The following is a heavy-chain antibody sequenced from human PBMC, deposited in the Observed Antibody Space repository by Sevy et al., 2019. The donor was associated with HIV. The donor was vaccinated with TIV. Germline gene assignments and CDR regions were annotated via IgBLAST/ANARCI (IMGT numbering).Heavy chain of an antibody. D-gene: IGHD3-10*01. V-gene: IGHV4-59*01. J-gene: IGHJ5*02. CDR2: IYYSGST. CDR3: ARGHVWFRWFDP. CDR1: GGSISSYS. Sequence: SETLSLTCTVSGGSISSYSWSWIRQPPGKGLEWIGYIYYSGSTNYNPSLKSRVTISVDTSKNQFSLKLSSVTAADTAVYYCARGHVWFRWFDPWGQGTLVTVSS.